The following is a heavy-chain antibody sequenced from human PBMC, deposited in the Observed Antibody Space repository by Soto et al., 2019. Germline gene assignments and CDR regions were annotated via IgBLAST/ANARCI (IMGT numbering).Heavy chain of an antibody. CDR1: GFTFDDYA. Sequence: PGGSLRLSCAASGFTFDDYAMHWVRQAPGKGLEWVSGISWNSGSIGYADSVKGRFTISRDKAKNSLYLQMNSLRAEDTALYYCAKDIASRFYSSSSFDYWGQGTLVTVSS. CDR3: AKDIASRFYSSSSFDY. V-gene: IGHV3-9*01. CDR2: ISWNSGSI. D-gene: IGHD6-13*01. J-gene: IGHJ4*02.